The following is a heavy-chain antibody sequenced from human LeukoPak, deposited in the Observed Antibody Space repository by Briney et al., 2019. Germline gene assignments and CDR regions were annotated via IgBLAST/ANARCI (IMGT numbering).Heavy chain of an antibody. D-gene: IGHD3-22*01. CDR2: IYYSGST. Sequence: PSETLSLTCAVYGGSFSGYYWSWIRQPPGKGLEWIGYIYYSGSTNYNPSLKSRVTISVDTSKNQFSLKLSSVTAADTAVYYCARDRVRHYYDSSGSLDAFDIWGQGTMVTVSS. J-gene: IGHJ3*02. CDR1: GGSFSGYY. CDR3: ARDRVRHYYDSSGSLDAFDI. V-gene: IGHV4-59*01.